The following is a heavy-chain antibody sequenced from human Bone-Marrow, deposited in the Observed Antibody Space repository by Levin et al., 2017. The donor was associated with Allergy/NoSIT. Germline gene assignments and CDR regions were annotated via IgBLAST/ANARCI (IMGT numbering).Heavy chain of an antibody. J-gene: IGHJ4*02. CDR3: AREGLAVAGYYFDS. D-gene: IGHD6-19*01. CDR2: ISGSGTIT. CDR1: GFTFSSYA. V-gene: IGHV3-23*01. Sequence: SCAASGFTFSSYAMSWVHQAPGKGLEWVSSISGSGTITHYAESVKGRFTISRDISKNMLHLQMNSLRAEDTAIYFCAREGLAVAGYYFDSWGQGTLVTVSS.